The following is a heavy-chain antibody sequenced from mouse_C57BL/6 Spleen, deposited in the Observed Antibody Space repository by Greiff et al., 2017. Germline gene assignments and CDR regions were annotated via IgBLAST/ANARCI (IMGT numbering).Heavy chain of an antibody. CDR3: ARDCYYGKGWSAMDY. Sequence: EVKLMESGPGLVKPSQSLSLTCSVTGYSITSGYYWNWIRQFPGNKLEWMGYISYDGSNNYNPSLKNRISLTRYTSKNQFFLKLNSVTTEDTDTYYCARDCYYGKGWSAMDYWGQGTSVTVSS. J-gene: IGHJ4*01. CDR1: GYSITSGYY. CDR2: ISYDGSN. D-gene: IGHD2-1*01. V-gene: IGHV3-6*01.